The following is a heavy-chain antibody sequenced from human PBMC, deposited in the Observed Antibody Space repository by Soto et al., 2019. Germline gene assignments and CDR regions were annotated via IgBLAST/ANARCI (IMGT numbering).Heavy chain of an antibody. Sequence: SVKVSCKASGFTFTSSAVQWVRQARGQRLEWIGWIIVDSGNTNYAQKFQERVTITRDMSTSTAYMELSSLRSEDTAVYYCAAFQAGGLQLPFDYWGQGTLVTVSS. D-gene: IGHD5-12*01. CDR2: IIVDSGNT. V-gene: IGHV1-58*01. CDR3: AAFQAGGLQLPFDY. J-gene: IGHJ4*02. CDR1: GFTFTSSA.